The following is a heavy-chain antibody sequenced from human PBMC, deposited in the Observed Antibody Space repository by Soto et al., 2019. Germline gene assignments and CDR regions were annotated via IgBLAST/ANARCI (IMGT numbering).Heavy chain of an antibody. CDR2: ISAHNGNT. Sequence: QVHLVQSGAEVKKPGASVKVSCKGSGYTFTSYGITWVRQAPGQGLEWMGWISAHNGNTDYAQKLQGRVTVTRDTSTSPAYMELRSPRSDDTAVYYCARGRYGDYWGQGALVTVSS. CDR3: ARGRYGDY. D-gene: IGHD1-1*01. CDR1: GYTFTSYG. V-gene: IGHV1-18*01. J-gene: IGHJ4*02.